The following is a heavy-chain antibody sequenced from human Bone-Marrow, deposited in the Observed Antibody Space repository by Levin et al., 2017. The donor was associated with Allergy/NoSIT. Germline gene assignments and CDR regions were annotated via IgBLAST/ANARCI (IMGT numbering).Heavy chain of an antibody. J-gene: IGHJ3*02. CDR2: VIPIFGTA. Sequence: GASVKVSCKASGGTFSNYAVSWVRQAPGQGLEWMGGVIPIFGTASYAQKFQGRLTITADESTTTVYMELSSLRSEDTALYYCARLFDGFNMWGQGTLITVSS. V-gene: IGHV1-69*13. CDR1: GGTFSNYA. CDR3: ARLFDGFNM.